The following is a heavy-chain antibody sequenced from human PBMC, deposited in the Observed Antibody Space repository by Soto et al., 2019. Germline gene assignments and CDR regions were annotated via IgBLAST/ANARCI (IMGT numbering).Heavy chain of an antibody. CDR3: ARTYHDSSGYYGFDAFHI. CDR2: IIPIFGTT. V-gene: IGHV1-69*13. J-gene: IGHJ3*02. Sequence: ASVKVSCKASGGTFSTYAITWVRQAPGQGLEWMGGIIPIFGTTNYAQKFQGRVTITADESTGTAYMELNSLRSDDTAVYYCARTYHDSSGYYGFDAFHIWGQGTMVTVSS. CDR1: GGTFSTYA. D-gene: IGHD3-22*01.